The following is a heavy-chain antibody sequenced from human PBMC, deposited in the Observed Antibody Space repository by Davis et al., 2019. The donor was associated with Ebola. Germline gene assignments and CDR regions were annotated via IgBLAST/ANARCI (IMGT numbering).Heavy chain of an antibody. D-gene: IGHD2-2*03. CDR3: TTKTWMFGFDP. CDR2: IKSKTDGGTT. Sequence: LSLTCAASGFTFSNAWMNWVRQAPGKGLEWVGRIKSKTDGGTTDYAAPVKGRFTISRDDSKNTLYLQMNSLKTEDTAVYYCTTKTWMFGFDPWGQGTLVTVSS. CDR1: GFTFSNAW. V-gene: IGHV3-15*07. J-gene: IGHJ5*02.